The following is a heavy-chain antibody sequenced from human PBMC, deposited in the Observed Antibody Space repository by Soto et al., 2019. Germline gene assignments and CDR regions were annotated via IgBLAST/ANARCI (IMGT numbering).Heavy chain of an antibody. D-gene: IGHD2-15*01. V-gene: IGHV1-69*06. CDR2: INAGFRAT. J-gene: IGHJ6*02. CDR1: GGTFGRYA. Sequence: ASVKVSCKASGGTFGRYAISWVRRAPGQSLEWMGQINAGFRATDLAQMFQGRVTITADKSTTTVYMELSSLRSDDTAVYYCATDCSGGSCYGASGMDVWGQGTTVTVSS. CDR3: ATDCSGGSCYGASGMDV.